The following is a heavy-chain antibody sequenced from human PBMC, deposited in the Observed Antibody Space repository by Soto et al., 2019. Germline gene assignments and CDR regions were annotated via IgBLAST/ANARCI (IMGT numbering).Heavy chain of an antibody. J-gene: IGHJ5*01. CDR2: IYNSASS. CDR3: ARGSQRNWFDY. V-gene: IGHV4-31*03. Sequence: QVQLRESGPGLVKPSQTLSLTCTVSGGSTSSGGYYWNWIRQHPGKGLEWIGYIYNSASSYYNPSLKSRVTIFIDTSKNPFSLKLSSVTAADPAVYYCARGSQRNWFDYWGQGTQVTVSS. CDR1: GGSTSSGGYY.